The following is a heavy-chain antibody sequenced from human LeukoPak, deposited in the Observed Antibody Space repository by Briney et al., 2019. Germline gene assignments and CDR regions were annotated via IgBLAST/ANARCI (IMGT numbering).Heavy chain of an antibody. CDR1: GLAFSNYG. CDR2: VRYDGSDK. Sequence: GGSLRLSCAASGLAFSNYGMHWVRQAPGKGLEWVAFVRYDGSDKYYADSVKGRFTISRDNSENTLFLQMNSLRAEDTAVYYCAKDRGYSDYWGQGTLVTVSS. J-gene: IGHJ4*02. CDR3: AKDRGYSDY. V-gene: IGHV3-30*02.